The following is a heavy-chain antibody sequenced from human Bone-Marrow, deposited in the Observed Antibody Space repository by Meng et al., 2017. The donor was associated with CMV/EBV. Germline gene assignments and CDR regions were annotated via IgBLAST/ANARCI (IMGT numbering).Heavy chain of an antibody. Sequence: GGSLRLSCAASGFTFDEYAMHWVRQAPGKGLEWVSGITWNSGGIVYADSVKGRFTISRDNARRSLFLQMNGLRAEDTAWYYCARDPNSSGWFDPCGQGTLVTVSS. CDR2: ITWNSGGI. CDR3: ARDPNSSGWFDP. V-gene: IGHV3-9*01. J-gene: IGHJ5*02. D-gene: IGHD6-19*01. CDR1: GFTFDEYA.